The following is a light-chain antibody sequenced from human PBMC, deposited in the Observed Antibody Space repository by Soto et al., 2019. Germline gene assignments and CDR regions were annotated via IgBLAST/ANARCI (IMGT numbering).Light chain of an antibody. J-gene: IGKJ4*01. Sequence: DVQMTQSPSTLSASVGDRVTITCRASQSINNLLAWYQQKPGKAPKFLIYDVSTLESGVPSRFSGSGSGTEFTLTISSLQPEDFATYYCPQYDSYPLNFGGGTKVDIK. CDR1: QSINNL. CDR3: PQYDSYPLN. CDR2: DVS. V-gene: IGKV1-5*01.